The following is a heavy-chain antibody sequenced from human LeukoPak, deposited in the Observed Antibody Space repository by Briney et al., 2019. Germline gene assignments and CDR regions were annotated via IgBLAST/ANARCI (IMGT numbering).Heavy chain of an antibody. CDR3: ASLYSGYDGYYFDY. CDR1: GGTFSSYA. V-gene: IGHV1-8*02. D-gene: IGHD5-12*01. J-gene: IGHJ4*02. CDR2: MNPNSGNT. Sequence: GASVKVSCKASGGTFSSYAINWVRQATGQGLEWMGWMNPNSGNTGYAQKFQGRVTMTRNTSISTAYMELSSLRSEDTAVYYCASLYSGYDGYYFDYWGQGTLVTVSS.